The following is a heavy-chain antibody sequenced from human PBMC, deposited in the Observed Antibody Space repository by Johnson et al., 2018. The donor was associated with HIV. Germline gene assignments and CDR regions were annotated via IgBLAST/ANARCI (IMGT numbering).Heavy chain of an antibody. CDR1: GFTFSSYA. CDR3: ARACRDGYTCDAFDI. J-gene: IGHJ3*02. CDR2: ISYDGTT. Sequence: QVQLVESGGGVVQPGRSLRFSCAASGFTFSSYAMHWVRQAPGKGLEWVAVISYDGTTYYADSVNGRFTISRDNSKNTLFLQMNSLRADDTALYYCARACRDGYTCDAFDIWGQGTMVTVSS. D-gene: IGHD5-24*01. V-gene: IGHV3-30*14.